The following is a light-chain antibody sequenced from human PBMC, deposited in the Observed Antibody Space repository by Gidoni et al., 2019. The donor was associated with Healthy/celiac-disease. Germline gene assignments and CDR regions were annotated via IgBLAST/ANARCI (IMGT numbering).Light chain of an antibody. Sequence: ELVLTPSPGTLSLSPGERATLSCRASQSVSSSYLAWYQQKPGQAPRLLIYGASSRATGIPDRFSGSGSGTDFTLTISRLEPEDFAVDYCQQYGSSPYTFGQGTKLEIK. CDR3: QQYGSSPYT. J-gene: IGKJ2*01. CDR1: QSVSSSY. V-gene: IGKV3-20*01. CDR2: GAS.